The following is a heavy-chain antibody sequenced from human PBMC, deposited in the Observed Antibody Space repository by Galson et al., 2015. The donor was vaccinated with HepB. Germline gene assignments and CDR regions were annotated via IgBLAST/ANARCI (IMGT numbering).Heavy chain of an antibody. CDR2: INTNTGNP. V-gene: IGHV7-4-1*02. D-gene: IGHD2-2*01. CDR3: ARGYCSSSSCYDPDY. Sequence: SVKVPCKASGYTFTSYAINWVRQAPGQGLEWMGWINTNTGNPMYAKGFTGRFVFSLDTSVTTAFLQTSSLKAQDTAVYYCARGYCSSSSCYDPDYWGQGTLVTVSS. CDR1: GYTFTSYA. J-gene: IGHJ4*02.